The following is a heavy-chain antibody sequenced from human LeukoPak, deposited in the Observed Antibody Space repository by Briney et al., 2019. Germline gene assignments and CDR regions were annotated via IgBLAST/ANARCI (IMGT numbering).Heavy chain of an antibody. V-gene: IGHV4-59*01. CDR1: GGSISRYY. Sequence: SETLSLTCTVSGGSISRYYWSWIRQPPGKGLEWIGYIYDSGSTNYNPSLKSRVTISVDTSKNQFSLKLSSVTTADTAVYYCARTIAGGSYRYPYWFDPWGQGTRVTVSS. J-gene: IGHJ5*02. CDR3: ARTIAGGSYRYPYWFDP. CDR2: IYDSGST. D-gene: IGHD3-16*02.